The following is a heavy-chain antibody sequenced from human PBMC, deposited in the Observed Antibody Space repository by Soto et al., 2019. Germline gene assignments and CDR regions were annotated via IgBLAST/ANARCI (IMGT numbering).Heavy chain of an antibody. Sequence: QVQLVQSGAEVKKPGASVKVSCRASGYTFTSYVISWVRQALAQGLEWMGWISAYNGKTNFAQKLQGRVTMTTDTSTSTAYMELRSLRSDDTAVYYCARVVATVAGPYGMDVWGQGTTVTVSS. J-gene: IGHJ6*02. CDR3: ARVVATVAGPYGMDV. V-gene: IGHV1-18*01. CDR2: ISAYNGKT. CDR1: GYTFTSYV. D-gene: IGHD6-19*01.